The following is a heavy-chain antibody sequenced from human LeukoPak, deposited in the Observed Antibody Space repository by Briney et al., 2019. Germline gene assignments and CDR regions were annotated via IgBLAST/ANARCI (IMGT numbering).Heavy chain of an antibody. D-gene: IGHD6-19*01. CDR1: GYTFTSYD. V-gene: IGHV1-8*01. Sequence: ASVKVSCKASGYTFTSYDFNWVRQATGKGLEWMGGMNPNSGNTGYAQKFQGRVTITRNTSISTDYMELSSLRSEDTAVYYCASWRDSSGWYYFDYWGQGTLVTVSS. CDR2: MNPNSGNT. CDR3: ASWRDSSGWYYFDY. J-gene: IGHJ4*02.